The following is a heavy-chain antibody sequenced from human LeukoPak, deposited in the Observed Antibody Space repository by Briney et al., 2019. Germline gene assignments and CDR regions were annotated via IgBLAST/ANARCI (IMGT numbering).Heavy chain of an antibody. CDR2: INQDGSEK. V-gene: IGHV3-7*01. Sequence: GGSLRLSCAVSGLRFGSFWMSWVRQAPGKGLEWVANINQDGSEKYVDSVRGRFTISRDNSKNSLHLQMNTLRAEDTAVYYCARERDGRFFDNWGQGTLVTVSS. CDR1: GLRFGSFW. J-gene: IGHJ4*02. CDR3: ARERDGRFFDN. D-gene: IGHD5-24*01.